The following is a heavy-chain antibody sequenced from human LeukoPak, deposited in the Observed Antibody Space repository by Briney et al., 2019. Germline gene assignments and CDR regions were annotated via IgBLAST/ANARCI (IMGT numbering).Heavy chain of an antibody. D-gene: IGHD3-22*01. CDR1: GFPFNSYA. J-gene: IGHJ4*02. CDR2: IDNSGYAT. CDR3: ARVQPHYYDSSGYPPDY. V-gene: IGHV3-23*01. Sequence: GGSLRLSCEVSGFPFNSYAMNWVRQAPGKGLEWVSGIDNSGYATYHADSVKGRFTISRDNAKDTLYMQMNGLRVEDTAVYYCARVQPHYYDSSGYPPDYWGQGTLVTVSS.